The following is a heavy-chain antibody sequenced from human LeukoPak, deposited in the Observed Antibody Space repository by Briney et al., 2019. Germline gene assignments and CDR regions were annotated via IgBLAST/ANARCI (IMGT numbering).Heavy chain of an antibody. Sequence: PGGSLRLSCAASGFTFSSYSMNWVRQAPGKGLEWVATIKDDGSYKYYVDSVKGRFTISRDDANNSLHLQMSSLRVEDTAVYYCTNLGHSDWGQGTLVTVSS. CDR1: GFTFSSYS. CDR2: IKDDGSYK. J-gene: IGHJ4*02. V-gene: IGHV3-7*01. D-gene: IGHD5-18*01. CDR3: TNLGHSD.